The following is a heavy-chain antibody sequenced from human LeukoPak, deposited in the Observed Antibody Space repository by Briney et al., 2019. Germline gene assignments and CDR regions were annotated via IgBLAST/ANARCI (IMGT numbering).Heavy chain of an antibody. V-gene: IGHV3-53*01. D-gene: IGHD6-19*01. CDR1: GFTFSSYA. CDR2: IYSGGST. J-gene: IGHJ4*02. Sequence: GGSLRLSCAASGFTFSSYAMSWVRQAPGKGLEWVSVIYSGGSTYYADSVKGRFTISRDNSKNTLYLQMNSLRAKDTAVYYCARAQWLVPFYFDYWGQGTLVTVSS. CDR3: ARAQWLVPFYFDY.